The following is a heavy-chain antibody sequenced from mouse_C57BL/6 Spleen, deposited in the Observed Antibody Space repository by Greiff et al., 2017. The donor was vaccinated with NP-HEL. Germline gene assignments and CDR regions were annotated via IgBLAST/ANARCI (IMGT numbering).Heavy chain of an antibody. CDR2: ISSGSSTI. CDR3: ARTYKGNYFDY. CDR1: GFTFSDYG. D-gene: IGHD1-3*01. J-gene: IGHJ2*01. V-gene: IGHV5-17*01. Sequence: EVKLQESGGGLVKPGGSLKLSCAASGFTFSDYGMHWVRQAPEKGLEWVAYISSGSSTIYYADTVKGRFTISRDNAKNTLFLQMTSLRSEDTAMYYCARTYKGNYFDYWGQGTTLTVSS.